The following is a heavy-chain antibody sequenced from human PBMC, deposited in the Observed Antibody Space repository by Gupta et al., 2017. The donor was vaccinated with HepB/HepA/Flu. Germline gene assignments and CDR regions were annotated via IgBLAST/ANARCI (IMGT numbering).Heavy chain of an antibody. Sequence: EVHLVESGGGLVQPGGSLRPSCAASGFTLSNYEMNWVRQAPGKGLEWVSYSSTSGLTIYYADSVKGRFTISRDNAKNSLYLQMNSLRVEDTALYYCARDAVVRGFDIWGQGTMVTVSS. CDR1: GFTLSNYE. CDR2: SSTSGLTI. J-gene: IGHJ3*02. V-gene: IGHV3-48*03. CDR3: ARDAVVRGFDI. D-gene: IGHD3-10*01.